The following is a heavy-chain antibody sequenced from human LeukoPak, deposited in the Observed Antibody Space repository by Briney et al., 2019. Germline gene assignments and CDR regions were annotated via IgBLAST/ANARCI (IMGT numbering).Heavy chain of an antibody. CDR3: ARDRGGDAFDI. J-gene: IGHJ3*02. Sequence: ASVRVSCKASGYTFTGYYMHWVRQAPGQGLEWMGWINPDSGGTKFAHKFQGRVTMTRDTSISSTYMELSSLRSDDTAVYYCARDRGGDAFDIWGQGTMVTVSS. CDR2: INPDSGGT. V-gene: IGHV1-2*02. CDR1: GYTFTGYY. D-gene: IGHD3-10*01.